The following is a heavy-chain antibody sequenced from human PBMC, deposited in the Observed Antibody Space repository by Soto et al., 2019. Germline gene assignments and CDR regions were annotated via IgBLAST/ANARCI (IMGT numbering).Heavy chain of an antibody. J-gene: IGHJ4*02. V-gene: IGHV3-23*01. CDR1: GFTFSSYA. Sequence: EVQLLESGGGLVQPGGSLRLSCAASGFTFSSYAMTWVRQAPGKGLVWVSVISGSGITTDYADSVRGRFTISRDNSRNTLYLQMNSLRAEDTAIYYCARDSCSTTTCYGDYWGQGTLVTVSS. D-gene: IGHD2-2*01. CDR3: ARDSCSTTTCYGDY. CDR2: ISGSGITT.